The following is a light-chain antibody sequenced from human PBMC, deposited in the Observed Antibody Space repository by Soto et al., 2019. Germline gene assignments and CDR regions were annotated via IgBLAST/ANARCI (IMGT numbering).Light chain of an antibody. Sequence: DIQLTQSPSFLSASVGDRVTITCRASQGVSNYLAWYQQKPGKAPKLLIYSASTLQSGVPSRFSGSGSGTDFTLTIGSLQPEDFATSYCQQLNSYPPYTFGQGTQLEIK. V-gene: IGKV1-9*01. CDR2: SAS. J-gene: IGKJ2*01. CDR1: QGVSNY. CDR3: QQLNSYPPYT.